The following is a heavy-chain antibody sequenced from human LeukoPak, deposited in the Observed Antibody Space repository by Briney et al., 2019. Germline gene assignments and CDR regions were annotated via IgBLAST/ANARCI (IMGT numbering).Heavy chain of an antibody. J-gene: IGHJ4*02. CDR1: GFTFSDYY. V-gene: IGHV3-11*01. CDR3: ARARDYYDSSGYSYYFDY. D-gene: IGHD3-22*01. Sequence: GGSLRLSCAASGFTFSDYYMSWIRQAPGKGLEWVSYISSSGRTIYYADSVKGRFTISRDNAKNSLYLQMNSLRAEDTAVYYCARARDYYDSSGYSYYFDYWGQGTLVTVSS. CDR2: ISSSGRTI.